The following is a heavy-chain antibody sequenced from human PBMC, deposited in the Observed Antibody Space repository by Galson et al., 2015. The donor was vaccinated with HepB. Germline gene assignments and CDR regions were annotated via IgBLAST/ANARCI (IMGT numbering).Heavy chain of an antibody. CDR2: ISYDGSYQ. Sequence: SLRLSCAASGFTFSNHGMYWVRQAPGKGLEWMAVISYDGSYQYYADSVKGRFTISGDNSKNTLYLQMNSLGGEDTAVYFCAREVTLTSSWYYYGIDVWGHGTTVIVSS. J-gene: IGHJ6*02. V-gene: IGHV3-30*19. D-gene: IGHD6-13*01. CDR3: AREVTLTSSWYYYGIDV. CDR1: GFTFSNHG.